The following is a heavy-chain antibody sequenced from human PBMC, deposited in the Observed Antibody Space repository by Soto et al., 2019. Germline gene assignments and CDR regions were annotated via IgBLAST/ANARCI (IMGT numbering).Heavy chain of an antibody. CDR3: ARHLKYLYGMDV. V-gene: IGHV5-10-1*01. J-gene: IGHJ6*02. CDR1: GYSFTSYW. CDR2: IDPSDSYT. Sequence: PGESLKISCKGSGYSFTSYWISWVRQMPGKGLEWMGRIDPSDSYTNYSPSFQGHVTMSADKSISTAYLQWSSLKASDSAMYYCARHLKYLYGMDVWGQGTTVTVSS. D-gene: IGHD3-3*02.